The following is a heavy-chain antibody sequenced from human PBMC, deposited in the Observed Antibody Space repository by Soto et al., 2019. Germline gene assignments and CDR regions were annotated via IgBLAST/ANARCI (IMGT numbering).Heavy chain of an antibody. J-gene: IGHJ4*02. Sequence: QVQLVESGGGVVQPGRSLRLSCAASGFMFSSYAMHWVRQAPGKGLEWVAVKTYDGSNKYYADSVKGRFTISRDNSENTLYRQMTSLRAEDTAVYYCARDGGLLVDYWGQGTLVTVSS. V-gene: IGHV3-30-3*01. CDR1: GFMFSSYA. D-gene: IGHD1-26*01. CDR2: KTYDGSNK. CDR3: ARDGGLLVDY.